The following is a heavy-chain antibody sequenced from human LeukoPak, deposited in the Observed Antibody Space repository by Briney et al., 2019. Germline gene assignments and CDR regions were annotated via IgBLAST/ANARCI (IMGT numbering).Heavy chain of an antibody. V-gene: IGHV4-59*01. Sequence: PSETLSLTCTVSGGSISSYYWSWIRQPPGKGLEWIGYIYYSGSTNYNPSLKSRVTISVDTSKNQFSLKLSSVTAADTAVYYCARDTLWYDSSGYFDYWGQGTLVTVSS. CDR1: GGSISSYY. CDR3: ARDTLWYDSSGYFDY. J-gene: IGHJ4*02. D-gene: IGHD3-22*01. CDR2: IYYSGST.